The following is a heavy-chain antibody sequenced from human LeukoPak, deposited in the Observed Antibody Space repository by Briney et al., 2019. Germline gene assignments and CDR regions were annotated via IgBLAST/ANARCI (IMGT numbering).Heavy chain of an antibody. CDR1: GCSISRGDYY. V-gene: IGHV4-30-4*01. Sequence: TQTLSLTCPVAGCSISRGDYYWSWIRQPPGKGLEWIGYIYYSRSTYYNPSLKSRVTISVDTSKTQFSLKLSSVTAADTAVYYCARDAGSHHDAFDIWGQGTMVTVSS. J-gene: IGHJ3*02. CDR3: ARDAGSHHDAFDI. CDR2: IYYSRST. D-gene: IGHD2-15*01.